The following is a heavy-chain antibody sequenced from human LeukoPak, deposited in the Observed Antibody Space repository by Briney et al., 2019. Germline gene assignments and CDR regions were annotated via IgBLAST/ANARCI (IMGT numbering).Heavy chain of an antibody. J-gene: IGHJ6*02. D-gene: IGHD2-2*01. CDR1: GGSFSGYY. CDR2: INHSGNT. V-gene: IGHV4-34*01. CDR3: ALRILYCSSTSCYPNGMDV. Sequence: SETLSLTCAVYGGSFSGYYWTWIRQPPGKGLEWIGEINHSGNTNYNPSLKSRVAISVDTSKNQFSLKLSSVTTADTAVYYCALRILYCSSTSCYPNGMDVWGQGTTVTVSS.